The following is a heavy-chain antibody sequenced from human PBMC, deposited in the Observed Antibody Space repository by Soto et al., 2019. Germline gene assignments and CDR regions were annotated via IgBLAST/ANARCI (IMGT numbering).Heavy chain of an antibody. CDR3: VKGEYYYDSSGYYPFDY. D-gene: IGHD3-22*01. V-gene: IGHV3-64D*06. J-gene: IGHJ4*02. Sequence: HPGGSLRLSCSASGFTFSIYAMHWVRQAPGKGLEYVSSISINGGSTHYADSVKGRFTISRDNSKNTQYLQMSSLRADDTVLYYCVKGEYYYDSSGYYPFDYWGQGTLVTVSS. CDR2: ISINGGST. CDR1: GFTFSIYA.